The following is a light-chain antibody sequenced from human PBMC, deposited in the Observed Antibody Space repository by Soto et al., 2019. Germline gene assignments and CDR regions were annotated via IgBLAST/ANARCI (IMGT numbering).Light chain of an antibody. V-gene: IGKV3-15*01. CDR3: QQYHNWPIT. CDR1: QSVSSY. CDR2: GAS. Sequence: EIVLTQSPATLSLSPGGRATLSCRASQSVSSYLAWYQQKPGQAPRLLIYGASIRATGIPARFSGSGSGTEFTLTISSLQSEDFAVYYCQQYHNWPITFGQGTRLEIK. J-gene: IGKJ5*01.